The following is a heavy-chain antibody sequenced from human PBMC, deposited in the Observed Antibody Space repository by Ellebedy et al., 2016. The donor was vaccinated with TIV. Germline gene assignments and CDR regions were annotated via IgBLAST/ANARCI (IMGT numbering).Heavy chain of an antibody. Sequence: GGSLRLSCAVSGFTLSANYMSWVRQAPGKGPEWVSVIYSAGTTFYADPVKGRFTISRDTSKSTVYLQMNSLRAEDTALYFCARVDRGLAFDYWGQGTLVTVSP. D-gene: IGHD3-10*01. CDR3: ARVDRGLAFDY. V-gene: IGHV3-66*01. J-gene: IGHJ4*02. CDR1: GFTLSANY. CDR2: IYSAGTT.